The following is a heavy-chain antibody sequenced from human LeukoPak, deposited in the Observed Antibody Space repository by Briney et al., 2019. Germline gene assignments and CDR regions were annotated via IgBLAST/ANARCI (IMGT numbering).Heavy chain of an antibody. J-gene: IGHJ4*02. CDR1: GFTFDDYA. D-gene: IGHD3-10*01. CDR2: ISRNSGSI. CDR3: AKEAYYYGSGRSHFDY. V-gene: IGHV3-9*01. Sequence: GRSLRLSCAASGFTFDDYAMHWVRQAPGKGLEWVSGISRNSGSIGYADSVKGRFTISRDNAKNSLYLQMNSLRAEDTALYYCAKEAYYYGSGRSHFDYWGQGTLVTVSS.